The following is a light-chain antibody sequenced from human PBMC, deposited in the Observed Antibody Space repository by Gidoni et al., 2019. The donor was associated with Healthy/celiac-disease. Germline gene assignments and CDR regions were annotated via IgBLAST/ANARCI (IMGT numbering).Light chain of an antibody. CDR3: QQSYSTPLT. CDR2: AAS. J-gene: IGKJ4*01. CDR1: QSISSY. Sequence: DIQMTQSPSSLSASVGDSVTITCRASQSISSYLNWYQQKPGKATKLLIYAASSLQSGVPTRFSGSGSGIDFTLTISSLQPEDFATYYCQQSYSTPLTFGGGTKVEIK. V-gene: IGKV1-39*01.